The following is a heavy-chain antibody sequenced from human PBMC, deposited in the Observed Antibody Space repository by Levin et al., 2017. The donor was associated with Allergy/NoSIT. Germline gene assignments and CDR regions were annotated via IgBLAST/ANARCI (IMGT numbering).Heavy chain of an antibody. Sequence: GGSLRLSCAGSGFRLSSYWMHWVRQSPERGLQWIARIDSDGSTSGHADSVKGRFTVSRDNSKNMLYLNMRDLRVEDTAVYYCARDPVSYGPIGYYFDYWGQGTLVTVSS. CDR2: IDSDGSTS. D-gene: IGHD3-16*01. CDR3: ARDPVSYGPIGYYFDY. J-gene: IGHJ4*02. CDR1: GFRLSSYW. V-gene: IGHV3-74*01.